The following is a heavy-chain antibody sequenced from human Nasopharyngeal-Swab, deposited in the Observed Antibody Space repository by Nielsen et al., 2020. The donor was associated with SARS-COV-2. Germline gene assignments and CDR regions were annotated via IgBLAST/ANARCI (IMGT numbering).Heavy chain of an antibody. Sequence: GGSLRLSCAASGFTFLLSFLPFFLPSQGKWLEWVAVISYDGSNKYYADSVKGRFTISRDNSKNTLYLQMNSLRAEDTAVYYCARGSGSYKEILFDYWGQGTLVTVSS. V-gene: IGHV3-30*03. CDR1: GFTFLLSF. CDR2: ISYDGSNK. D-gene: IGHD1-26*01. J-gene: IGHJ4*02. CDR3: ARGSGSYKEILFDY.